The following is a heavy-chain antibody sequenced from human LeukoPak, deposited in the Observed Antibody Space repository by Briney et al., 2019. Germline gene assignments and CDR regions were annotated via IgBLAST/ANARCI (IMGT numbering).Heavy chain of an antibody. V-gene: IGHV3-21*01. J-gene: IGHJ5*02. CDR3: AISRLGRPNWFDP. CDR1: GFTFSSYS. D-gene: IGHD7-27*01. CDR2: ISSSSSYI. Sequence: GGSLRLSCAASGFTFSSYSMNWVRQAPGKGLEWVSSISSSSSYIYYADSVKGRFTISRDNAKNSLYLQMNSLGAEDTAVYYCAISRLGRPNWFDPWGQGTLVTVSS.